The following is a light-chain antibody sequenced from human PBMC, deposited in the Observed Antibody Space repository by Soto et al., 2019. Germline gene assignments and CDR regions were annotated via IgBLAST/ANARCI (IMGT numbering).Light chain of an antibody. CDR3: QQCRNWPLT. Sequence: EIVMTQSPATLSVSPGEGATLSCKASQDVYNNLAWYQQRPGQPPRLLIYDASTRATGISARFSGSGYGTEFTLTISSLQYDDFAVYFCQQCRNWPLTFGGGTKVDIK. V-gene: IGKV3-15*01. CDR1: QDVYNN. J-gene: IGKJ4*01. CDR2: DAS.